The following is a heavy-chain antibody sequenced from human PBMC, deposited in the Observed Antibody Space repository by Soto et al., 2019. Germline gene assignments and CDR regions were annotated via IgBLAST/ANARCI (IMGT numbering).Heavy chain of an antibody. CDR1: GFTLSTYW. V-gene: IGHV3-7*03. CDR3: ARDGAPGHYYGVDV. J-gene: IGHJ6*02. Sequence: GESLKISCAASGFTLSTYWMSWVRQAPGKGLEWVANIKQDGSEKHYVDSVKGRFTISRDNAKNSLYLQMNSLRAEDTAVYYCARDGAPGHYYGVDVWGQGTTVTVSS. CDR2: IKQDGSEK. D-gene: IGHD3-10*01.